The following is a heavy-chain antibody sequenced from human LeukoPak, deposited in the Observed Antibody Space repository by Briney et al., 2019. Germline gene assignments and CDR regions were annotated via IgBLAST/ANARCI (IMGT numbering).Heavy chain of an antibody. D-gene: IGHD5-18*01. V-gene: IGHV3-21*01. CDR3: ARAGYSYGYSYYYYMDV. CDR1: GFTFSSYS. CDR2: ISSSSSYI. Sequence: GGSLRLSCAASGFTFSSYSMNWVRQAPGKGLEWVSSISSSSSYIYYADSVKGRFTISRDNAKNSLYLQMNSLRAEDTAVYYCARAGYSYGYSYYYYMDVWGKGTTVTVSS. J-gene: IGHJ6*03.